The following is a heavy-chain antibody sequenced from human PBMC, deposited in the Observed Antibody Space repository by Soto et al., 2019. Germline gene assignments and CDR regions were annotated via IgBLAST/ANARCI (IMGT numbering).Heavy chain of an antibody. J-gene: IGHJ4*02. CDR1: GYTFTSYA. CDR3: ARSRGFYDSSGPGNFDY. Sequence: ASLKVSCKSSGYTFTSYAMHWVRQAPGQRLEWMGWINAGNGNTKYSQKFQGRVTITRDTSASTAYMELSSLRSEDTAVYYCARSRGFYDSSGPGNFDYWGQGTLVTVSS. D-gene: IGHD3-22*01. CDR2: INAGNGNT. V-gene: IGHV1-3*01.